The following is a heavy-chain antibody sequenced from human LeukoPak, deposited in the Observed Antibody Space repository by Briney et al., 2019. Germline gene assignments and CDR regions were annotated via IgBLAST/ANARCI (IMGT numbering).Heavy chain of an antibody. Sequence: KPGGSLRLSCAASRLTFSDYYMSWIRQAPGKGPEWVSYISSSGSTIYYADSVKGRFTICRDNAKNSLYLQMNSLRAEDTAVYYCSRDPKYYYDSSGYYYSAKYFQHWVQGTVVTVFS. CDR2: ISSSGSTI. CDR3: SRDPKYYYDSSGYYYSAKYFQH. D-gene: IGHD3-22*01. CDR1: RLTFSDYY. J-gene: IGHJ1*01. V-gene: IGHV3-11*04.